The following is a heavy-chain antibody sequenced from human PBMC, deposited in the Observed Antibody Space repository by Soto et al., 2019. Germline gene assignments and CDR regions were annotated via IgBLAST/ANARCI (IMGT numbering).Heavy chain of an antibody. V-gene: IGHV3-30-3*01. CDR1: GFTFSSYA. Sequence: GGSLRLSCAASGFTFSSYAMHWVRQAPGKGLEWVAVISYDGSNKYYADYVKGRFTISRDNSKNTLYLQMNSLRAEDTAVYYCARGMAAGIFTTVGYWGQGTLVTVSS. J-gene: IGHJ4*02. CDR2: ISYDGSNK. D-gene: IGHD6-13*01. CDR3: ARGMAAGIFTTVGY.